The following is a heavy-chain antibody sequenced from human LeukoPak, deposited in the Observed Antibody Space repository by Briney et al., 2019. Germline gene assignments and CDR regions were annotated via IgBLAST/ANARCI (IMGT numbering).Heavy chain of an antibody. D-gene: IGHD1-26*01. CDR3: ATESYGGA. CDR2: TYSSGST. Sequence: TGGSLRLSCAASDFTVSSNSMSWVRQAPGKGLEWFSVTYSSGSTHYADSVKGRFTISRDSSKNTLYLQMNSLRAEDTAVYYCATESYGGAWGQGTLVTVSS. J-gene: IGHJ4*02. V-gene: IGHV3-53*01. CDR1: DFTVSSNS.